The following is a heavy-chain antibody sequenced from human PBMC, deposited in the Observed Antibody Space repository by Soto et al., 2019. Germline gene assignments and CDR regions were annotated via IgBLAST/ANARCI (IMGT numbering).Heavy chain of an antibody. J-gene: IGHJ3*02. V-gene: IGHV1-69*02. CDR1: GGTFSSYT. CDR3: ARVSYYYDNSGYRDAFDI. D-gene: IGHD3-22*01. Sequence: ASVKVSCKASGGTFSSYTISWVRQAPGQGLEWMGRIIPILGIANYAQKFQGRVTITADKSTSTAYMELSSLRSEDTAVYYCARVSYYYDNSGYRDAFDIWGQGTMVTVSS. CDR2: IIPILGIA.